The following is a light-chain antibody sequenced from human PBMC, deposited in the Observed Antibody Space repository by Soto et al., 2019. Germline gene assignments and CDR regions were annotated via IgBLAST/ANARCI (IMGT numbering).Light chain of an antibody. CDR1: SSDIGSYTR. V-gene: IGLV2-18*02. J-gene: IGLJ2*01. CDR3: SSYTSFDTVI. Sequence: QSALTQPPSVSGSPGLSVTISCTGSSSDIGSYTRVPWYQQPPASAPKLLIYEVTRRASGAPDRFPGSASGNTASLTISGVQAEDEADYYCSSYTSFDTVIFGGGTKLTVL. CDR2: EVT.